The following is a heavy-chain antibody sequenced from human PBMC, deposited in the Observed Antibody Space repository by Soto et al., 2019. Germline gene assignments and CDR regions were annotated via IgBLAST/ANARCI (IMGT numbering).Heavy chain of an antibody. D-gene: IGHD3-3*01. J-gene: IGHJ6*01. CDR3: ARDFCGVCYYGMDV. V-gene: IGHV3-30-3*01. CDR1: GFTFSSYA. CDR2: ISYDGSNK. Sequence: QVQLVESGGGVVQPGRSLRLSCAASGFTFSSYAMHWVRQAPGKGLEWVAVISYDGSNKYYADSVKGRFTISRDNSKNTLYLQMNSLRAEDTAVYYCARDFCGVCYYGMDVW.